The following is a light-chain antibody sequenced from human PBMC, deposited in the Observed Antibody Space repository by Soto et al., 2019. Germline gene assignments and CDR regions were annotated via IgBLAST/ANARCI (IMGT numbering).Light chain of an antibody. V-gene: IGKV1-5*01. CDR1: QSISSW. CDR3: QQYDSFSVT. Sequence: DIQMTQSPSTLSPSVGDRFTIACRASQSISSWLAWYKQKPGRATKLLIYDSSSLESGVPSRFSGSGSGTEVRLTISTMQTDDFATYYCQQYDSFSVTFGQGTRLEIK. J-gene: IGKJ5*01. CDR2: DSS.